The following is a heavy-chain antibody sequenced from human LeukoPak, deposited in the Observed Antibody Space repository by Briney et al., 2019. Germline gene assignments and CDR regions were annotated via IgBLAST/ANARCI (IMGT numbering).Heavy chain of an antibody. J-gene: IGHJ4*02. V-gene: IGHV4-39*02. CDR2: ILYTGST. CDR1: GGSISRSSDY. Sequence: SETLSLTCTVSGGSISRSSDYWGWIRQPPGKGLEWIGSILYTGSTYYNPSLKSRVTISVDTSNDHFSLRLSSVTAADTAVYYCAREMQYYYDSSGYWDFWGQGTLVTVSS. D-gene: IGHD3-22*01. CDR3: AREMQYYYDSSGYWDF.